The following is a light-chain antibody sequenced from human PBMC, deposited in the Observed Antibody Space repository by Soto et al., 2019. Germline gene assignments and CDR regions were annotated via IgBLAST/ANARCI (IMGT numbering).Light chain of an antibody. CDR3: QQYNNWPPIT. CDR1: QSVSSSY. J-gene: IGKJ5*01. V-gene: IGKV3-15*01. Sequence: EVVMTQSPATLSVSPGERATLSCRASQSVSSSYLAWSQQKPGQAPRLLIYGASTRATGIPARFSGSGSGTEFTLTISSLQSEDFAVYYCQQYNNWPPITFGQGTRLEI. CDR2: GAS.